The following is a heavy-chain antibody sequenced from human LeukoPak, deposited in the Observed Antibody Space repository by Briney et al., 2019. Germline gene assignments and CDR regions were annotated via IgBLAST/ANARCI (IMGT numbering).Heavy chain of an antibody. D-gene: IGHD3-22*01. CDR2: ISHSGST. V-gene: IGHV4-34*01. Sequence: SETLSLTCAVYGGSFSGYYWSWIRQPPGKGLEWIGEISHSGSTNYNPSLKSRVTISVDTSKNQFSLKLSSVTAADTAVYYCARGLYYYDSSAIIDYWGQGTLVTVSS. CDR1: GGSFSGYY. J-gene: IGHJ4*02. CDR3: ARGLYYYDSSAIIDY.